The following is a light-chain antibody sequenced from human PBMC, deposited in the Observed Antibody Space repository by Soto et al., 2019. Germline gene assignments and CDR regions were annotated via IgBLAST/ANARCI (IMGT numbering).Light chain of an antibody. Sequence: DIPMTQSPSTLSASVGDRVTITCRASQSISVWLAWYQQKPGKAPNLLIYKASTLQSGVPSRFSGSGSGTEFTLTISSLQPDDFATYYCQQYNLYPWTFGQGTKVEI. J-gene: IGKJ1*01. CDR3: QQYNLYPWT. V-gene: IGKV1-5*03. CDR2: KAS. CDR1: QSISVW.